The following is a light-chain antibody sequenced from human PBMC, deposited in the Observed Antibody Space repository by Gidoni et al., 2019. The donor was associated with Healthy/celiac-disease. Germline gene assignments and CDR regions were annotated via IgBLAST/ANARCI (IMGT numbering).Light chain of an antibody. Sequence: EIVLTQSPAPLSLSPGERATLSCRASQSVSSDLAWYQQKPGQAPRLLIYDASSRATDIPARFSGSGSGTDFTLTISSLEPEDFAVYYCQQRSNWLFTFGPGTKVDIK. CDR2: DAS. CDR3: QQRSNWLFT. V-gene: IGKV3-11*01. CDR1: QSVSSD. J-gene: IGKJ3*01.